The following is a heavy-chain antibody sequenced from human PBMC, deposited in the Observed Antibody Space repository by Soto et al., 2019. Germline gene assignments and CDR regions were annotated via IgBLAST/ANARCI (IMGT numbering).Heavy chain of an antibody. CDR2: ISSGSSTI. CDR3: ARANWRDRINRYDSYYPLDV. Sequence: PGGSLRLSWTVSGFTFNSYSMHWVRQAPGKGLEWVSFISSGSSTIYYADSVKGRFTISSGNAKNSLSLQMNSLRDEDTAIYYCARANWRDRINRYDSYYPLDVWGKETPVT. V-gene: IGHV3-48*02. D-gene: IGHD3-3*01. CDR1: GFTFNSYS. J-gene: IGHJ6*04.